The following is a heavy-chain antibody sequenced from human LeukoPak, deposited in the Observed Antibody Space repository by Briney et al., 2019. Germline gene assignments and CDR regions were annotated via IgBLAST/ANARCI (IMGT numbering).Heavy chain of an antibody. Sequence: GGSLRLSCAASGFTFKTYWMTWVRQTPEKGLEWVASIKGDGSEEYYVDSVKGRFSISRDNAQDSLYLQMNSLRAEDTAVYYCGRLGTTSRYRQIDYWGRGTLVTVSS. V-gene: IGHV3-7*01. D-gene: IGHD1-1*01. CDR2: IKGDGSEE. CDR1: GFTFKTYW. J-gene: IGHJ4*02. CDR3: GRLGTTSRYRQIDY.